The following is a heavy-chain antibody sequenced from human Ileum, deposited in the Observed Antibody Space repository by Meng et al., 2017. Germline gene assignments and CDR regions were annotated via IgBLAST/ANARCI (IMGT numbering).Heavy chain of an antibody. D-gene: IGHD1-1*01. J-gene: IGHJ3*02. CDR3: ARKRRYEDAFDI. CDR2: ISSNGDST. V-gene: IGHV3-64*01. CDR1: GFTFSSYA. Sequence: GESLKISCAASGFTFSSYAMHWVRQAAGKGLQYVSAISSNGDSTYYANSVKGRFTISRDNSKNTLYLQMNSLRAEDTAVYYCARKRRYEDAFDIWGQGTMVTVSS.